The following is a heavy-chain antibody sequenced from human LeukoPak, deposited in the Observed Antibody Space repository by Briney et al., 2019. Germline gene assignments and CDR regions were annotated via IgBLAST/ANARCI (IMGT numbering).Heavy chain of an antibody. CDR3: ARDVGYSSGWYHHYYYYYMDV. V-gene: IGHV3-21*01. CDR2: ISSSSSYI. Sequence: GGSLRLSCAASGFTFSSYSMNWVRQAPGKGLEWVSSISSSSSYIYYADSVKGRFTISRDNAKNSLYLQMNSLRAEDTAVYYCARDVGYSSGWYHHYYYYYMDVWGKGTTVTISS. CDR1: GFTFSSYS. J-gene: IGHJ6*03. D-gene: IGHD6-19*01.